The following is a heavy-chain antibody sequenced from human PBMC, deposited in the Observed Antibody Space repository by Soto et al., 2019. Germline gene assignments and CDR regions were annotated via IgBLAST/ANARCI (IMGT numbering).Heavy chain of an antibody. CDR2: ISGSGSAI. CDR3: ARVRYSAYGGYYFDY. V-gene: IGHV3-48*03. D-gene: IGHD5-12*01. J-gene: IGHJ4*02. Sequence: EVQLVVSGGGLVQPGGSLRLSCAASGFTFSSYEMNWVRQAPGKGLEWFSYISGSGSAIYYADSVKGRFTISRDNAKNSLYLQMNSLRAEDTAVYYCARVRYSAYGGYYFDYWGQGTLVTVSS. CDR1: GFTFSSYE.